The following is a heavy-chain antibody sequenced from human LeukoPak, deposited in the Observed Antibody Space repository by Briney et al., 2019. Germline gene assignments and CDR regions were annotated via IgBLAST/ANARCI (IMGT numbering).Heavy chain of an antibody. J-gene: IGHJ4*02. D-gene: IGHD3-16*01. CDR2: IYSGYGT. CDR1: GFTVSSNH. V-gene: IGHV3-53*01. CDR3: ATAEGEN. Sequence: GGSLRLSCAASGFTVSSNHMSWVRQAPGKGLEWVSIIYSGYGTYYADSVKGRFTISRDNSKNTLYLQMNSLRVEDTAVYYCATAEGENWGQGTLVTVSS.